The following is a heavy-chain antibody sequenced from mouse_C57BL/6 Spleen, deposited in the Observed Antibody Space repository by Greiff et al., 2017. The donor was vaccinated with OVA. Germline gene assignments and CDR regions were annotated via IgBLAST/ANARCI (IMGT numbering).Heavy chain of an antibody. CDR2: IDPEDGDT. D-gene: IGHD1-1*01. J-gene: IGHJ1*03. CDR1: GFNIKDYY. CDR3: TRYYYGSSYRYFDV. Sequence: EVKVVESGAELVRPGASVKLSCTASGFNIKDYYMHWVKQRPEQGLEWIGRIDPEDGDTEYAPKFQGKATMTADTSSNTAYLQLSSLTSEDTAVYYCTRYYYGSSYRYFDVWGTGTTVTVSS. V-gene: IGHV14-1*01.